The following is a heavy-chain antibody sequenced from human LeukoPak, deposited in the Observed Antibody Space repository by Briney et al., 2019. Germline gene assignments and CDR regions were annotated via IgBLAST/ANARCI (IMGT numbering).Heavy chain of an antibody. CDR3: ARLLYDRSGYYYFDH. D-gene: IGHD3-22*01. CDR2: IYYSGST. V-gene: IGHV4-39*01. J-gene: IGHJ4*02. CDR1: GGSISSSRYY. Sequence: PSETLSLTCTVSGGSISSSRYYWGWIRQPPGKGLEWIGTIYYSGSTYDNPSLKSRVTVSVDTSKNQSSLKLSSVTAADTAVYYCARLLYDRSGYYYFDHWGQGTLVSVSS.